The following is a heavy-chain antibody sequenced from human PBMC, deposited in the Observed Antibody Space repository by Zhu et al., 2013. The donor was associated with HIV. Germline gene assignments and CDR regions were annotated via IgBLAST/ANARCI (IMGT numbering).Heavy chain of an antibody. J-gene: IGHJ1*01. V-gene: IGHV1-8*03. CDR3: ASSGHHCGGDCSAYFQY. D-gene: IGHD2-21*02. CDR1: GYSFIGND. CDR2: MNPKSGNA. Sequence: QVQLVQSGAEVRKPGTSVKVSCKASGYSFIGNDLNWIRLTTGQGLEWMGWMNPKSGNAVLPQRFQARVTITADESTSTAYMELSSLRSDDTAVYYCASSGHHCGGDCSAYFQYWGQGHPGPPSP.